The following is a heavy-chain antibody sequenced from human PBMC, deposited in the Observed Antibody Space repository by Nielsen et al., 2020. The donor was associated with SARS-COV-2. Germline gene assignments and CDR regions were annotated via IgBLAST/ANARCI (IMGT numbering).Heavy chain of an antibody. CDR3: AKESQYSGYDLYYYSYYGMDV. CDR2: ISASGHST. J-gene: IGHJ6*02. Sequence: GGSLRLSCAPSGFSFRTYGMIWVRQAPGLGLEWVSAISASGHSTYYADSVRGRFTISRDGSDDTVHLQMDSLRVGDTAIYYCAKESQYSGYDLYYYSYYGMDVWGQGTTVTVSS. D-gene: IGHD5-12*01. CDR1: GFSFRTYG. V-gene: IGHV3-23*01.